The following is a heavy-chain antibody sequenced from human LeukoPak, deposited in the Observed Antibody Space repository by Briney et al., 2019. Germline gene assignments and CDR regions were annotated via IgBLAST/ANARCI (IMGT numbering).Heavy chain of an antibody. J-gene: IGHJ4*02. D-gene: IGHD6-19*01. Sequence: GGSLRLSCAASGFTFSSYIINWVREAPGKGLEWVSSISSSSSYIYYADSVKGRYTISRDKAQNSQYLQINSLRAEDTALYNCERGRGWQWLDHLDYWGQGTLVTVSS. CDR3: ERGRGWQWLDHLDY. V-gene: IGHV3-21*01. CDR2: ISSSSSYI. CDR1: GFTFSSYI.